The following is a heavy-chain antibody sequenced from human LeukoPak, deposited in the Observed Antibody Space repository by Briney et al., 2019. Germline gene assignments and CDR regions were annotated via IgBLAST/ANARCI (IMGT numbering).Heavy chain of an antibody. Sequence: SETLSLTCTVSGGSISSGSYYWSWVRQPAGKGLEWIGRIYTSGSTNYNPSLKSRVTISVDTSKNQFSLKLSSVTAADTAVYYCARDRPAAGQAYFDYWGQGTWSPSPQ. D-gene: IGHD6-13*01. CDR2: IYTSGST. J-gene: IGHJ4*02. V-gene: IGHV4-61*02. CDR3: ARDRPAAGQAYFDY. CDR1: GGSISSGSYY.